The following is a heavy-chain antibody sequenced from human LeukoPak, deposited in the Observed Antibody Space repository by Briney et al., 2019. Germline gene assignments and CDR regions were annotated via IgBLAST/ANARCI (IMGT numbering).Heavy chain of an antibody. D-gene: IGHD3-3*01. V-gene: IGHV3-7*01. CDR3: ARESQVGDFWSGHHL. Sequence: PGGSLRLSCAASGFTFSSYWMNWIRLAPGKGLEWVANIKQDGSEKYYVDSVKGRFTISRDNAKNSLYLQMNSLRAEDTAVYCCARESQVGDFWSGHHLWGKGTLVTVSS. J-gene: IGHJ4*02. CDR1: GFTFSSYW. CDR2: IKQDGSEK.